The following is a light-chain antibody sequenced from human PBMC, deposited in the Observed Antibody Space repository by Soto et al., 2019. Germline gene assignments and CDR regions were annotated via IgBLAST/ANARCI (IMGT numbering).Light chain of an antibody. CDR2: EVS. CDR3: CSYRSGTAPYYV. Sequence: QSALTQPDSVSGSPGQSITISCTGTSSDIGGYKDVSWYQQHPGKDPQVLMFEVSYRPYGISNRFSGSKSGNVASLTISGLQAEDEADYYCCSYRSGTAPYYVFGTGTKLTVL. CDR1: SSDIGGYKD. V-gene: IGLV2-14*03. J-gene: IGLJ1*01.